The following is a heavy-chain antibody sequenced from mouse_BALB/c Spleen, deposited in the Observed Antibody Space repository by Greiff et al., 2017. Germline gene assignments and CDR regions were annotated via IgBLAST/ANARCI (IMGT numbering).Heavy chain of an antibody. CDR3: VRGGYYGSSDY. CDR2: ISSGSSTI. V-gene: IGHV5-17*02. J-gene: IGHJ2*01. D-gene: IGHD1-1*01. Sequence: EVQVVESGGGLVQPGGSRKLSCAASGFTFSSFGMHWVRQAPEKGLEWVAYISSGSSTIYYADTVKGRFTISRDNPKNTLFLQMTSLRSEDTAMYYCVRGGYYGSSDYWGQGTTLTVSS. CDR1: GFTFSSFG.